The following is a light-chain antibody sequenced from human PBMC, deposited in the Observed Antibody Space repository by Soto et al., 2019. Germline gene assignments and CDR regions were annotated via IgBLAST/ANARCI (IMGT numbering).Light chain of an antibody. Sequence: EIVLTQSPVTLSVSPGERVTLSCRASQRLSSNLAWYQQRPGQAPRLLIYGASIRATDIPDRFIGSGSGTEFTPTISSLQSEDFEVYYCQPYINWPRTLGQGTNVDIK. CDR3: QPYINWPRT. CDR2: GAS. J-gene: IGKJ1*01. CDR1: QRLSSN. V-gene: IGKV3-15*01.